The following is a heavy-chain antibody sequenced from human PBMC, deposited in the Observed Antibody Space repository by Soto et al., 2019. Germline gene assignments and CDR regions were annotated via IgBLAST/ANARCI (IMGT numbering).Heavy chain of an antibody. CDR3: ARGPGSSGYRWKPFDY. Sequence: QVQLQQWGAGLLKPSETLSLTCAVYGGSFSGYYWSWIRQPPGKGLEWIGEINHSGSTNYNPSLKSRVTISVDTSKNQFSLKLSSVTAADTAVYYCARGPGSSGYRWKPFDYCGQGTLVTVSS. CDR1: GGSFSGYY. D-gene: IGHD3-22*01. CDR2: INHSGST. V-gene: IGHV4-34*01. J-gene: IGHJ4*02.